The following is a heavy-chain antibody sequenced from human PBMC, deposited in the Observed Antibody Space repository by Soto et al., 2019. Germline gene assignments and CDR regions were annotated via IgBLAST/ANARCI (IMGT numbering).Heavy chain of an antibody. Sequence: PSETLSLTCNVSGGSITSSSYYWGWIRQAPGKGLEWIGTFYYTGNIYYTPSLKSRVAISVDTPKNQFFLKLRSVTAADTAVYYFSRPRGYVDSSGDYFDIWGQGTLVTVSS. CDR1: GGSITSSSYY. V-gene: IGHV4-39*01. CDR2: FYYTGNI. CDR3: SRPRGYVDSSGDYFDI. J-gene: IGHJ4*02. D-gene: IGHD3-22*01.